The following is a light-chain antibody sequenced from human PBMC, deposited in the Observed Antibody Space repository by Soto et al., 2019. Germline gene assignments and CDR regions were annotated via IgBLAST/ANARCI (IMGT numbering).Light chain of an antibody. CDR2: EGS. J-gene: IGLJ2*01. CDR3: CSYACSSTLV. CDR1: SSDVGSYNL. Sequence: QSALTQPASMSGSPGQSITISCTGTSSDVGSYNLVSWYQQHPGKAPKLMIYEGSKRPSGVSNRFSGSKSGNTASLTISGLQAEDEADYYCCSYACSSTLVFGGGTKVTVL. V-gene: IGLV2-23*01.